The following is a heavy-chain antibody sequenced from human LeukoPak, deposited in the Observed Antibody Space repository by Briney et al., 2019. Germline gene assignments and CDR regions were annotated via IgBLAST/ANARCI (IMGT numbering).Heavy chain of an antibody. CDR2: IYYSGST. CDR3: ARVAPAAGDHFDY. Sequence: PSETLSLTCTVSGGSISSSSYYWGWIRQPPGKGLEWIGSIYYSGSTYYNPSPKSRVTISVDTSKNQFSLKLSSVTAADTAVYYCARVAPAAGDHFDYWGQGTLVTVSS. J-gene: IGHJ4*02. V-gene: IGHV4-39*07. D-gene: IGHD6-13*01. CDR1: GGSISSSSYY.